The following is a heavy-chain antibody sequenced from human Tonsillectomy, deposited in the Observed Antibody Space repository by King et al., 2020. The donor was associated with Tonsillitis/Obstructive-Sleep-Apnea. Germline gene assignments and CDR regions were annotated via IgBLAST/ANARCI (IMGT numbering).Heavy chain of an antibody. D-gene: IGHD3-10*01. CDR2: IYYSGST. V-gene: IGHV4-31*03. CDR3: ARTYYYGSGLLYYFDY. Sequence: VQLQGSGPGLVKPSQTLSLTCTVSGGSISSGGYYWSWIRQHPGKGLEWIGYIYYSGSTYYNPSLKSRVTISVDTSKNQFSLKLSSVTAADTAVYYCARTYYYGSGLLYYFDYWGQGTLVTVSS. J-gene: IGHJ4*02. CDR1: GGSISSGGYY.